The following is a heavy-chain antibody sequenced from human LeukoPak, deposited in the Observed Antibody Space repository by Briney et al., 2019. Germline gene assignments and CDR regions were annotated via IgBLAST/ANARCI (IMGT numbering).Heavy chain of an antibody. Sequence: PSQTLSLTCTVSGGSISSGTYYWTWIRQPAGKGLEWIGRIYSSGSTSYNPSLDSRVRISIDTSKNQFSLKLSSVTAADTAVYYCARDAHCSSTSCSVDYWGQGTLVTVSS. D-gene: IGHD2-2*01. CDR3: ARDAHCSSTSCSVDY. J-gene: IGHJ4*02. CDR1: GGSISSGTYY. V-gene: IGHV4-61*02. CDR2: IYSSGST.